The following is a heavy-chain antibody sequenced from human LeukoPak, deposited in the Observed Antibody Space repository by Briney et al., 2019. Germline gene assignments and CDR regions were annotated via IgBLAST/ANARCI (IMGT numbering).Heavy chain of an antibody. CDR3: ARGSAMVYY. CDR1: GYSVSSGYY. D-gene: IGHD5-18*01. CDR2: IYYSGST. J-gene: IGHJ4*02. Sequence: PSETLSLTCAVSGYSVSSGYYWSWIRQPPGKGLEWIGYIYYSGSTNYNPSLKSRVTISVDTSKNQFSLKLSSVTAADTAVYYCARGSAMVYYWGQGTLVTVSS. V-gene: IGHV4-61*01.